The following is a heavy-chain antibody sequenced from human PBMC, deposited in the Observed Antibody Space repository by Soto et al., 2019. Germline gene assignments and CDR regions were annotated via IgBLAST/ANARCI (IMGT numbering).Heavy chain of an antibody. J-gene: IGHJ5*02. Sequence: GGSLRVSCAASGLTFLDYYMSWIGQAPGNGLEWVSYISSSGSTIYYADSVKGRFTISRDNAKNSLYLQMNSLRAEDAAVYYCARVQDYCSGGSCYAWFDPWGQGTLVTVSS. CDR2: ISSSGSTI. V-gene: IGHV3-11*01. CDR1: GLTFLDYY. D-gene: IGHD2-15*01. CDR3: ARVQDYCSGGSCYAWFDP.